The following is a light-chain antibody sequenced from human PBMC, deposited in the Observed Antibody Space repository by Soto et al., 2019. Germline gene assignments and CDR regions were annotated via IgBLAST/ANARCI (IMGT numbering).Light chain of an antibody. CDR3: QQYLITPPT. CDR1: QSLLYNSNNRNY. Sequence: DIVMSQSPDSLAVSLGERATIDCKSSQSLLYNSNNRNYLAWYQQKLGQPPKLLIHWASTRESGVPDRFSGSGSGTDFTLTISSLQSEDVALYYCQQYLITPPTFGQGTKVEIK. V-gene: IGKV4-1*01. CDR2: WAS. J-gene: IGKJ1*01.